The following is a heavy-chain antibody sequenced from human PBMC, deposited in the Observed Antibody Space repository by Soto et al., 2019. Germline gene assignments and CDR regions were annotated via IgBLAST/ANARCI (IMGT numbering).Heavy chain of an antibody. V-gene: IGHV4-30-2*01. CDR2: IYHSGST. CDR1: GGSISSGGYS. D-gene: IGHD3-22*01. J-gene: IGHJ4*02. Sequence: ASETLSLTCAVSGGSISSGGYSWSWIRQPPGKGLEWIGYIYHSGSTYYNPSLKSRVTISVDRSKNQFSLKLSSVTAADTAVYYCARGRPYYDSSGYYSGFYYFDYWGQGTLVTVSS. CDR3: ARGRPYYDSSGYYSGFYYFDY.